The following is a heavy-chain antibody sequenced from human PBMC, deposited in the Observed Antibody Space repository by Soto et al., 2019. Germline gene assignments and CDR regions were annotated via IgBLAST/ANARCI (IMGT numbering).Heavy chain of an antibody. D-gene: IGHD2-15*01. CDR2: INTSGGST. J-gene: IGHJ6*02. V-gene: IGHV1-46*01. CDR3: DRVAGYCSGGSCYYSWGFMDV. CDR1: GYTFISCY. Sequence: KVSSKAAGYTFISCYMHWVRQAPGQGLEGRGVINTSGGSTTYAQKFKGRVTMTRGTSTSTVYMELSSMRSEEKAAYYCDRVAGYCSGGSCYYSWGFMDVWG.